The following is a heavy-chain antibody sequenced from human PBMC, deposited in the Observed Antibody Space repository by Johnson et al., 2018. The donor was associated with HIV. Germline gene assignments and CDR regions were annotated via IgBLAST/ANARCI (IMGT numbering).Heavy chain of an antibody. CDR1: GFTFSSYA. V-gene: IGHV3-30*04. D-gene: IGHD2-21*01. CDR2: ISYDGRYK. Sequence: QVQLVESGGGVVQPGRSLRLSCAASGFTFSSYAMHWVRQAPGKGLEWVAVISYDGRYKHYADSVKGRFTISRDNSKNTLYLQMNSLEPEDTAVYYCARDVWLLAYCGCDSADAFDIWGQGTMVTVSS. CDR3: ARDVWLLAYCGCDSADAFDI. J-gene: IGHJ3*02.